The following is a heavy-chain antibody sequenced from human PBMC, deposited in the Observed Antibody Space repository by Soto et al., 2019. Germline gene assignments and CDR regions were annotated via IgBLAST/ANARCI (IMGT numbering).Heavy chain of an antibody. V-gene: IGHV4-31*01. CDR3: ARDLRGGSYGMDV. D-gene: IGHD3-10*01. CDR2: IFYSGSS. Sequence: QVQLQESGPGLGKPSQTLSLTCTVSGGSINNRGYYWSWIRQHPGKGLEWIGYIFYSGSSCYNPCRQSQVTMSVDTSKNKFPLKLSSVPAADTAVYYCARDLRGGSYGMDVWAQGTTVTVSS. CDR1: GGSINNRGYY. J-gene: IGHJ6*02.